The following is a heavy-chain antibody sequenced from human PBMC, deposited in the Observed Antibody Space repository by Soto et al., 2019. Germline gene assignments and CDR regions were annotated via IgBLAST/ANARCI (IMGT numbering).Heavy chain of an antibody. D-gene: IGHD3-22*01. CDR1: GPPISCYF. J-gene: IGHJ4*02. CDR2: FYYSGST. V-gene: IGHV4-59*08. CDR3: ASQHYYDSSGYYVVY. Sequence: PSETLPLPCTVSGPPISCYFWRWFRQPPGRGLEWFGFFYYSGSTNYNPPLKSRVTISVDTSKNQFSLKLSSVTAADTAMYYCASQHYYDSSGYYVVYWGQGTLVTVSS.